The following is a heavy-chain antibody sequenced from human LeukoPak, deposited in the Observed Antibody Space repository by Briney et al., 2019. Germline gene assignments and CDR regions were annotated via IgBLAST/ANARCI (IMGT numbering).Heavy chain of an antibody. V-gene: IGHV3-33*01. CDR3: ARAGLVPAANRGYYYGMDV. CDR1: GFTFSSYG. J-gene: IGHJ6*02. D-gene: IGHD2-2*01. Sequence: GRSLRLSCAASGFTFSSYGMHWVRQAPGKGLEWVAVIWYDGSNKYYADSVKGRFTISRDNSKNTLYLQMNSLRAEDTAVYYCARAGLVPAANRGYYYGMDVWGQGTTVTVSS. CDR2: IWYDGSNK.